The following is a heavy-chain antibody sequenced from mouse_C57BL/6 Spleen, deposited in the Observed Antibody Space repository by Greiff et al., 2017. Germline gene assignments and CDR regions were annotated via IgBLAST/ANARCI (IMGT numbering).Heavy chain of an antibody. CDR3: ARRPWKGYFDY. CDR1: GYTFTSYW. J-gene: IGHJ2*01. V-gene: IGHV1-50*01. Sequence: QVHVKQPGAELVKPGASVKLSCKASGYTFTSYWMQWVKQRPGQGLEWIGEIDPSDSYTNYNQKFKGKATLTVDTSSSTAYMQLSSLTSEDSAVYYCARRPWKGYFDYWGQGTTLTVSS. CDR2: IDPSDSYT.